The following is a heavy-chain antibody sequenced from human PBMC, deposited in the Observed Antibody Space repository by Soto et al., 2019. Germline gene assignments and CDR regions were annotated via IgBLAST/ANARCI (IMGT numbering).Heavy chain of an antibody. Sequence: EVQLVESGGGLVQPGRSLRLSCAAFGFTFEDSAMHWFRQTPGKGLEWVAGINWNSGSVGYADSVKGRFSISRDNANNSLFLQMDSVRAEDTALYYCAKGRGALAVVSNWFDPWGQGTLVTVSS. V-gene: IGHV3-9*01. CDR3: AKGRGALAVVSNWFDP. CDR2: INWNSGSV. D-gene: IGHD6-19*01. CDR1: GFTFEDSA. J-gene: IGHJ5*02.